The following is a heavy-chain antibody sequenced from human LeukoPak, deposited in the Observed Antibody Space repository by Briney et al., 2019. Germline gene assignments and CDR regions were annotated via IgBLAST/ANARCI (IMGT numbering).Heavy chain of an antibody. D-gene: IGHD2-2*01. CDR1: GGSFSGYY. CDR3: ARGPNCSSTSCYQAFDY. Sequence: SETLSLTCAVYGGSFSGYYWRWIRQPPGKGLEWIGEINHSGSTNYNPSLKSRVTISVDTSKNQFSLKLSSVTAADTAVYYCARGPNCSSTSCYQAFDYWGQGTLVTVSS. CDR2: INHSGST. J-gene: IGHJ4*02. V-gene: IGHV4-34*01.